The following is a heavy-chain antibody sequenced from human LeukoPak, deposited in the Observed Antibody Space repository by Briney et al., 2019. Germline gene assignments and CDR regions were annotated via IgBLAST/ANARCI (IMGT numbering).Heavy chain of an antibody. CDR2: IHSDGRT. V-gene: IGHV3-53*01. CDR3: ARDPDDRSGLDAFEI. D-gene: IGHD3-22*01. CDR1: GFIVTNSY. J-gene: IGHJ3*02. Sequence: GGSLRLSCAASGFIVTNSYMNWVRQAPGKGLEWVPVIHSDGRTFYADSVKGRFTISRDKSKNMLFLQMDSLRADDTAIYHCARDPDDRSGLDAFEIRGRGTKVTVS.